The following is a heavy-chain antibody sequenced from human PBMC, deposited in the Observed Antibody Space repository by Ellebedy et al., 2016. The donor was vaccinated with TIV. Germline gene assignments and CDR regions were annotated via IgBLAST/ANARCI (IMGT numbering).Heavy chain of an antibody. CDR2: ISSSSSYI. CDR1: GFTFSSYS. CDR3: AHLPTGNRGSEYWYFDL. D-gene: IGHD4-17*01. J-gene: IGHJ2*01. Sequence: GESLKISXAASGFTFSSYSMNWVRQAPGKGLEWVSSISSSSSYIYYADSVKGRFTISRDNAKNSLDLQMDSLRAEDTAVYYCAHLPTGNRGSEYWYFDLWGRGTLVTVSS. V-gene: IGHV3-21*01.